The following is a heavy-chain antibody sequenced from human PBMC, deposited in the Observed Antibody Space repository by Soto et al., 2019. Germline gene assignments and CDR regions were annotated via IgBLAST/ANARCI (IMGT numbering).Heavy chain of an antibody. V-gene: IGHV1-2*02. J-gene: IGHJ4*02. CDR3: ARKAARGFVVDY. CDR2: INPNSGGT. D-gene: IGHD6-6*01. Sequence: QVQLVQSGAEVKKPGASVKVSCKASGYTFTGYYMHWVRQAPGQGLEWMGWINPNSGGTNYAQQFQGRVTMTRDTSISTAYMELSRLRSDDTAVYYCARKAARGFVVDYWGQGTLVTVSS. CDR1: GYTFTGYY.